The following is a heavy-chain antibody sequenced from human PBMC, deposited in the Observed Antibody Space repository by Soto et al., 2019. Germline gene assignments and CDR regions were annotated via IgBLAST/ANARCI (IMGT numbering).Heavy chain of an antibody. CDR2: ISGSGGST. CDR3: AKVGYCSGGSCYTLDAFDI. D-gene: IGHD2-15*01. J-gene: IGHJ3*02. V-gene: IGHV3-23*01. CDR1: GFTFSSYA. Sequence: EVQLLESGGGLVQPGGSLRLSCEASGFTFSSYAMSWVRQAPGKGLEWVSAISGSGGSTYYADSVKGRFTISRDNSKNTLYLQMNSLRAEDTAVYYCAKVGYCSGGSCYTLDAFDIWGQGTMVTVSS.